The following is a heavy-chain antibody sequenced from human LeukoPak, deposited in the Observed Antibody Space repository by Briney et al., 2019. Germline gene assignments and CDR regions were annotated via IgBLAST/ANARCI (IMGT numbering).Heavy chain of an antibody. J-gene: IGHJ6*02. CDR2: ISYDGSNK. CDR3: AKDWGRKRAYSGYDYGYYGMDV. V-gene: IGHV3-30*18. CDR1: GFTFSSYG. Sequence: PGGSLRLSCAASGFTFSSYGMHWVRQAPGKGLEWVAVISYDGSNKYYADSVKGRFTISRDNSKNTLYLQMNSLRAEDTAVCYCAKDWGRKRAYSGYDYGYYGMDVWGQGTTVTVSS. D-gene: IGHD5-12*01.